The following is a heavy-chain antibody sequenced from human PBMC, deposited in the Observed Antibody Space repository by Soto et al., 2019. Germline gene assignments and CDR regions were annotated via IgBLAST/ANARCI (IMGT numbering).Heavy chain of an antibody. V-gene: IGHV3-7*05. CDR3: ARDQFPYYYFCSGFLSLDY. Sequence: GGSLRLSCAASGFTFSSYWMTWVRQAPGKGLEWVANIKQDGSEKYYVDSVKGRFTISRDNAKNSLYLQMNSLRAEDTAVYYCARDQFPYYYFCSGFLSLDYWGQGALVTVSA. CDR1: GFTFSSYW. J-gene: IGHJ4*02. CDR2: IKQDGSEK. D-gene: IGHD3-3*01.